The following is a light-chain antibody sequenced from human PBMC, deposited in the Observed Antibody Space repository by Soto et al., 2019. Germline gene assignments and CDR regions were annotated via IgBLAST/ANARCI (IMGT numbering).Light chain of an antibody. CDR1: SRDVGAYNY. V-gene: IGLV2-8*01. J-gene: IGLJ1*01. Sequence: QSALTQPPSASGSPGQSVTISCTGTSRDVGAYNYGSWYQQPPGKAPKLKIYEVSTRPSRVPDSFSGSKSGNTSSLTVSGLQAEDEADYYVSSQADSNNYVGGTGTKLTVL. CDR3: SSQADSNNYV. CDR2: EVS.